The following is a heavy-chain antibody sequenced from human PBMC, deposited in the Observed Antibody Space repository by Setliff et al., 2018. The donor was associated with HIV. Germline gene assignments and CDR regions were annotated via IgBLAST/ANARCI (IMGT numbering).Heavy chain of an antibody. D-gene: IGHD2-2*02. CDR3: TKGHYTTLG. CDR2: ISWNSGSI. V-gene: IGHV3-9*01. CDR1: GFTFDDYA. Sequence: GGSLRLSCAASGFTFDDYAMHWVRQAPGKGLEWVSGISWNSGSIGYADSVKGRFTISRDNARNSLYLQMDSLRVEDTAVYYCTKGHYTTLGWGQGTLVTVSS. J-gene: IGHJ4*02.